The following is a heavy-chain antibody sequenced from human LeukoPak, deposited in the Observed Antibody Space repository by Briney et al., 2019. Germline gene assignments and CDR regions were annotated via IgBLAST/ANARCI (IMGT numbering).Heavy chain of an antibody. Sequence: GGSLRLSCAASGFTFSSYSMNWVRQAPGKGLEWVSSISSSSSYIYYADSVKGRFTISRDNAKNSLYLQMNSLRADDTAVYYCARAGGDYVWGSYRYNYWGQGTLVTVSS. J-gene: IGHJ4*02. D-gene: IGHD3-16*02. V-gene: IGHV3-21*04. CDR2: ISSSSSYI. CDR3: ARAGGDYVWGSYRYNY. CDR1: GFTFSSYS.